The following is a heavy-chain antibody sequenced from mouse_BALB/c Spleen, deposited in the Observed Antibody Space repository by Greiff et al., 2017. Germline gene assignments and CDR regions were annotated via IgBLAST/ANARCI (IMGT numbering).Heavy chain of an antibody. Sequence: EAQLQQSGPGLVKPSQSLSLTCTVTGYSITSDYAWNWIRQFPGNKLEWMGYISYSGSTSYNPSLKSRISITRDTSKNQFFLQLNSVTTEDTATYYCARGRAYWGQGTLVTVSA. CDR2: ISYSGST. CDR3: ARGRAY. CDR1: GYSITSDYA. J-gene: IGHJ3*01. V-gene: IGHV3-2*02.